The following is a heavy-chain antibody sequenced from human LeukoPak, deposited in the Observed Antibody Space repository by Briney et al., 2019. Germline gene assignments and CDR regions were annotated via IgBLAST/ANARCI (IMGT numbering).Heavy chain of an antibody. V-gene: IGHV3-23*01. D-gene: IGHD5-24*01. J-gene: IGHJ6*02. CDR3: ATRGRDGYNANYYGMDV. CDR1: EFTFSTYP. CDR2: ISGSGGAT. Sequence: GGSLRLSCATSEFTFSTYPMSWVRQAPGKWPEWVSAISGSGGATFYADSVKGRFTISRDNSKNTLYLQMNSLRAEDTAVYYCATRGRDGYNANYYGMDVWGQGTTVTVPS.